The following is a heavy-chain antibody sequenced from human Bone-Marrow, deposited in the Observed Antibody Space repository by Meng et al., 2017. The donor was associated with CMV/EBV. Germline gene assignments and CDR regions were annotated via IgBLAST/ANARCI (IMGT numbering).Heavy chain of an antibody. D-gene: IGHD3-10*01. V-gene: IGHV3-74*01. Sequence: GGSLRLSCAASGFTLAVYAMHWVRQAPGKGLVWVSRINSDGSSTSYADSVKGRFTISRDNAKNTLYLQMNSLRAEDTAVYYCARDSYYYGSGEGYYYYYGMDVWGQGTTVTVSS. J-gene: IGHJ6*02. CDR3: ARDSYYYGSGEGYYYYYGMDV. CDR1: GFTLAVYA. CDR2: INSDGSST.